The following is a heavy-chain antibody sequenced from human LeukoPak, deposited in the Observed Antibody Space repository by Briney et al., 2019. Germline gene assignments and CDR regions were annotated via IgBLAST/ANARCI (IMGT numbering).Heavy chain of an antibody. Sequence: GASVKVSCKASGYTFTSYHMHWVRQAPGQGLEIMGIINPSGGSTTYAQKFQGRVTMTRDTSTSTVYMELSSLRSEDTAVYYCAKPAAAGTAHYYFDYWGQGTLVTVSS. J-gene: IGHJ4*02. V-gene: IGHV1-46*01. CDR3: AKPAAAGTAHYYFDY. CDR2: INPSGGST. D-gene: IGHD6-13*01. CDR1: GYTFTSYH.